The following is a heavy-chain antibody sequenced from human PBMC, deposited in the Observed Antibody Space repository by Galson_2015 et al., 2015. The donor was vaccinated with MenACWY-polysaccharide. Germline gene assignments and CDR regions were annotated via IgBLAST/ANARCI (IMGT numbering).Heavy chain of an antibody. J-gene: IGHJ4*02. D-gene: IGHD1-1*01. CDR3: ARSGAAGTYHFDY. V-gene: IGHV3-74*01. Sequence: SLRLSCAASGFSFNIHWMQWVRHAPGKGPVWVSRINGDGSVSNYADAVKGRFTISRDSAKNTIYLQMNSLRAEDTAVYYCARSGAAGTYHFDYWGQGALVTVSS. CDR2: INGDGSVS. CDR1: GFSFNIHW.